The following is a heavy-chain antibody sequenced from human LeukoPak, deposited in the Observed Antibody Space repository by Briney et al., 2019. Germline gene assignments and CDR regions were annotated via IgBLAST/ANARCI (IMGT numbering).Heavy chain of an antibody. V-gene: IGHV4-34*01. D-gene: IGHD6-13*01. CDR3: ARGRGIAAAPYYFDY. J-gene: IGHJ4*02. CDR2: INHSGST. CDR1: GGSFSGYY. Sequence: PSETLSLTCAVYGGSFSGYYWSWIRQPPGKGLEWIGEINHSGSTNYNPSLKSRVTISVDTSNNQFSLKLSSVTAADTAVYYCARGRGIAAAPYYFDYWGQGTLVTVSS.